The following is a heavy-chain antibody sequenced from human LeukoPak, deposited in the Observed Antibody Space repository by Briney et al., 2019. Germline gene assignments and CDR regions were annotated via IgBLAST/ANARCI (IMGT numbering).Heavy chain of an antibody. V-gene: IGHV3-7*02. CDR3: AKNGGLHGLDV. D-gene: IGHD3-16*01. CDR2: IKHDGSET. J-gene: IGHJ6*02. CDR1: GFTFSSIW. Sequence: PGGSIRLSCAASGFTFSSIWMSWVRQAPGKGLEWVANIKHDGSETNYVDSVRGRFTISRDNAENSLHLQMNSLRVEDTALYYCAKNGGLHGLDVWGQGTTVTASS.